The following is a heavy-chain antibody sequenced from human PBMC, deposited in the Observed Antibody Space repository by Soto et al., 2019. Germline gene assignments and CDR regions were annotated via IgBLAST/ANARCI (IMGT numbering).Heavy chain of an antibody. CDR3: AKPGSSSWYNS. V-gene: IGHV3-23*01. CDR2: IGGSGGTT. J-gene: IGHJ5*01. D-gene: IGHD6-13*01. Sequence: PGGSLRLSCAASGFTFSNAWMSWVRQAPGKGLEWVSTIGGSGGTTYYADSVKGRFTISRDNSKNTLYLHMSRLRVEDTAVYYCAKPGSSSWYNSWGQGTLVTVSS. CDR1: GFTFSNAW.